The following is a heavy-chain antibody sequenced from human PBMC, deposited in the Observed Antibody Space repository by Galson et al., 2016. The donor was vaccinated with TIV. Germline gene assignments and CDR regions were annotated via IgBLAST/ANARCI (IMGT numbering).Heavy chain of an antibody. CDR2: INPYNSDR. CDR1: GYKFTTYP. D-gene: IGHD5-12*01. J-gene: IGHJ4*02. V-gene: IGHV1-18*01. Sequence: SCKASGYKFTTYPISWVRQAPGQGPVWMGWINPYNSDRRIIQKFAGRVTMTVDASTSTSYMEMRSLRPDDTAIYYCTRESKAGYNSGWVDSWGQGTLVTVSS. CDR3: TRESKAGYNSGWVDS.